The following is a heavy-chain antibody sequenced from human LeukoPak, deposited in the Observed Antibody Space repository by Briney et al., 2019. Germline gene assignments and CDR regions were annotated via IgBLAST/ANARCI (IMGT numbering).Heavy chain of an antibody. CDR1: GFTFSSYA. Sequence: PGGSLRLSCAASGFTFSSYAMSWVRQAPGKGLEWVSGISASGGSTYCTDSVKGRFTISRDNSKNSLSLQMNSLTAEDTAIYYCAIATTGRGAFGSWGQGTLVSVSS. J-gene: IGHJ4*02. V-gene: IGHV3-23*01. CDR3: AIATTGRGAFGS. CDR2: ISASGGST. D-gene: IGHD1-1*01.